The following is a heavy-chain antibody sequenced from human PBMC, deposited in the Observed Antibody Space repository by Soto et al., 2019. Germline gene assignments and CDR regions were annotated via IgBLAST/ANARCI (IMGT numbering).Heavy chain of an antibody. CDR1: GFSISDHY. CDR2: SSNSGTFT. J-gene: IGHJ4*02. Sequence: GGSLRLSCAASGFSISDHYMSWIRQATGKGLEWVSYSSNSGTFTKYADSVNGRFSISRDNAKNSLYLEINSLRGEDTAIYYCARSRDHYNVLDYWGQGTPVNVSS. D-gene: IGHD3-10*02. V-gene: IGHV3-11*03. CDR3: ARSRDHYNVLDY.